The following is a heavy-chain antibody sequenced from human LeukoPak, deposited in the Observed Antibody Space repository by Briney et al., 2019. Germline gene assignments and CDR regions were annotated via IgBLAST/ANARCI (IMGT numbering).Heavy chain of an antibody. CDR2: IYYSGSGTT. J-gene: IGHJ4*02. CDR3: ARLSRHPYYFEF. CDR1: GDSISSYY. V-gene: IGHV4-59*01. Sequence: SETLSLACTVSGDSISSYYWSWIRQPPEKGLEWIGYIYYSGSGTTTYNPSLKSRVTISVDTSKNQFSLKLSSVTAADTAVYYCARLSRHPYYFEFWGQGTLVTVSS.